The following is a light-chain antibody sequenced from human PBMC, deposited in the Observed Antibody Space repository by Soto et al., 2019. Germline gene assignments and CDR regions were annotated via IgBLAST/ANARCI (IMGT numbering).Light chain of an antibody. V-gene: IGLV2-23*01. Sequence: QSVLTQPASVSGSPGQSITISCTATSSDVGTYNLVSWYQHHPGKSPKLMIYEGSKRPSGVSSRFSASNSGDTASLTISGLQAEDEADYYCCSYAGLSSFVVFGGGTKLTVL. CDR2: EGS. CDR1: SSDVGTYNL. J-gene: IGLJ2*01. CDR3: CSYAGLSSFVV.